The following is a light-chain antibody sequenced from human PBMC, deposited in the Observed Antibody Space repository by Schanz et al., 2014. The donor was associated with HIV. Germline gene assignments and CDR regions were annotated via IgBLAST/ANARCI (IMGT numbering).Light chain of an antibody. CDR3: NSYAGKNWV. CDR1: SSNTEINT. CDR2: NDN. V-gene: IGLV1-44*01. J-gene: IGLJ3*02. Sequence: QLVLTQPPSASGTPGQRVTISCSGSSSNTEINTVNWYQQLPGTAPKLLIYNDNLRPLGVPDRFSGSKSGNTASLTVSGLRAEDEADYYCNSYAGKNWVFGGGTKLTVL.